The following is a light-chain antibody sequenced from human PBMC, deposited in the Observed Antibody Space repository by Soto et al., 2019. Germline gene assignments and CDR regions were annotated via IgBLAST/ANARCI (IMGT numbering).Light chain of an antibody. CDR3: QQHNSFSIT. Sequence: IQMTQSPSTLSASVGDRVTITCRASHNIERWMAWYQQKPGKAPSLLIYKASSLESGVPSRFSGSGSGTEFTLTINSLQADDFATYYCQQHNSFSITFGQGTRLEIK. CDR1: HNIERW. J-gene: IGKJ5*01. CDR2: KAS. V-gene: IGKV1-5*03.